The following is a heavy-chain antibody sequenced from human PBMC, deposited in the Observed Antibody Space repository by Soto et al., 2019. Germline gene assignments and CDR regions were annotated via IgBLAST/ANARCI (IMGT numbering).Heavy chain of an antibody. V-gene: IGHV4-59*01. CDR1: GGSISSYY. J-gene: IGHJ4*02. Sequence: QVQLQESGPGLVKPSETLSLTCTVSGGSISSYYWSWIRQPPGKGLEWIGYIYYSGSTNYNPSLTGLVTISVDTSKNQFSLKLSSVTAADTAVYYCARDVAAAGPFDYWGQGTLVTVSS. D-gene: IGHD6-13*01. CDR2: IYYSGST. CDR3: ARDVAAAGPFDY.